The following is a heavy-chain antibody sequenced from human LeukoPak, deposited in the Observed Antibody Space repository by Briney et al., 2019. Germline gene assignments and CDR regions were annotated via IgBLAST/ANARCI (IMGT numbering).Heavy chain of an antibody. CDR2: ISGDGSMT. J-gene: IGHJ4*02. CDR1: GFTFRSYW. CDR3: ARYSSSSGGASHYLDY. D-gene: IGHD6-6*01. Sequence: PGGSLRLSCAVSGFTFRSYWMHWVRQAPGKGLVWVSRISGDGSMTNYADSVKGRFTISRDNAKNKVYLQMNSLRAADTAVYYCARYSSSSGGASHYLDYWGQGTLVTVSS. V-gene: IGHV3-74*01.